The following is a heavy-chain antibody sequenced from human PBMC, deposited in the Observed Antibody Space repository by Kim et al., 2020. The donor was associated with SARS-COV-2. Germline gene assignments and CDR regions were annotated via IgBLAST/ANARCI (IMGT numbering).Heavy chain of an antibody. V-gene: IGHV4-59*01. Sequence: SETLSLTCTVSGGSISSYYWSWIRQPPGKGLEWIGYIYYSGSTNYNPSLKSRVTISVDTSKNQFSLKLSSVTAADTAVHYCARGGGWLQQWYPHDYWGQGTLVTVSS. D-gene: IGHD2-8*01. CDR3: ARGGGWLQQWYPHDY. J-gene: IGHJ4*02. CDR2: IYYSGST. CDR1: GGSISSYY.